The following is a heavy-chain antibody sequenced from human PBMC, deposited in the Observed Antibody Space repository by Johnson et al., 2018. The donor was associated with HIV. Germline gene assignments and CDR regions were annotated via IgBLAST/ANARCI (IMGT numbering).Heavy chain of an antibody. Sequence: QVQLVESGGGVVQPGRSLRLSCAASGFTFSSYAMHWVRQAPGKGLAWVAVISYDGSNKDYADSVKGRFTISRDNSKNTLYLQMNSLRAEDTAVYYCASRLWWQAPLDAFDIWGQGTMVTVSS. CDR1: GFTFSSYA. CDR3: ASRLWWQAPLDAFDI. J-gene: IGHJ3*02. CDR2: ISYDGSNK. D-gene: IGHD2-21*01. V-gene: IGHV3-30*04.